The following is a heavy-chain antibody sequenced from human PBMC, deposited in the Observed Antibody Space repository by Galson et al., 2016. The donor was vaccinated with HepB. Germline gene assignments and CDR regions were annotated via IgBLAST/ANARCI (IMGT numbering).Heavy chain of an antibody. CDR3: ARVPLYYDSSGSPRGNDAFDI. CDR1: GGSISSGGYY. Sequence: TLSLTCTVSGGSISSGGYYWSWIRQHPGKGLEWIGYIYYSGSTYYNPSPKSRVTISVDTSKNQFSLKLSSVTAADTAVFYCARVPLYYDSSGSPRGNDAFDIWGQGTMVTVSS. V-gene: IGHV4-31*03. J-gene: IGHJ3*02. CDR2: IYYSGST. D-gene: IGHD3-22*01.